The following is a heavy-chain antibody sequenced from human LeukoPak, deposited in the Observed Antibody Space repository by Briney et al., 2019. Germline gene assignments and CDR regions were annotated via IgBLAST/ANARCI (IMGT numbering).Heavy chain of an antibody. Sequence: SETLSLTCTVSGGSISSSSYYWGWIRQPPGKGLEWIGTIYYSGGTYHNPSLKSRVTISLDTSKNQFSLNLNSVTAADTALYYCATDSYSNVWYYWGQGTLVTVSS. D-gene: IGHD6-13*01. CDR3: ATDSYSNVWYY. J-gene: IGHJ4*02. CDR1: GGSISSSSYY. V-gene: IGHV4-39*07. CDR2: IYYSGGT.